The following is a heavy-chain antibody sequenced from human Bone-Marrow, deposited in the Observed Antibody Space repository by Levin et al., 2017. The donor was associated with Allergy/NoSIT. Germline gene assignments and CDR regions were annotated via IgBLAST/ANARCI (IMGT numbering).Heavy chain of an antibody. Sequence: GTLSLTCAVSGDSITSSDWWTWVRQPPGKGLEWIGEVYHSGTTNYNPSLKSRVTMSIDKSKNQFSLTVTSVIAADTAAYYCARARGGSSSRYFQHWGQGTLVTVSS. CDR1: GDSITSSDW. J-gene: IGHJ1*01. V-gene: IGHV4-4*02. CDR3: ARARGGSSSRYFQH. CDR2: VYHSGTT. D-gene: IGHD6-6*01.